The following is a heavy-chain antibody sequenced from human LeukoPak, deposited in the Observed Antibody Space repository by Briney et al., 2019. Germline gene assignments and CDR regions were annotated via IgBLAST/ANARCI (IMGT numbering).Heavy chain of an antibody. Sequence: ASVKVSCKASGYTFTGYYMHWVRQAPGQGLEWMGWINPNSGGTNYAQKFQGRVTMTRNTSISTAYMELSSLRSEDTAVYYCARGKLWFGELLLGGFDYWGQGTLVTVSS. D-gene: IGHD3-10*01. CDR1: GYTFTGYY. V-gene: IGHV1-2*02. CDR3: ARGKLWFGELLLGGFDY. J-gene: IGHJ4*02. CDR2: INPNSGGT.